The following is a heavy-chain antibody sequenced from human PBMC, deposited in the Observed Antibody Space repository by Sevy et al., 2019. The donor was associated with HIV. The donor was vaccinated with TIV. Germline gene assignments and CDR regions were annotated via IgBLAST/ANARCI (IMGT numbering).Heavy chain of an antibody. Sequence: GGSLRLSCAASGFTFSSYGMHWVRQAPGKGLEWVAFTRYDGSNKYYADSVKGRFTISRDNSKNTLYLQMNSLRAEDTAVYYCAKESIAVYYFDYWGQGTLVTVSS. CDR1: GFTFSSYG. CDR3: AKESIAVYYFDY. J-gene: IGHJ4*02. CDR2: TRYDGSNK. D-gene: IGHD6-6*01. V-gene: IGHV3-30*02.